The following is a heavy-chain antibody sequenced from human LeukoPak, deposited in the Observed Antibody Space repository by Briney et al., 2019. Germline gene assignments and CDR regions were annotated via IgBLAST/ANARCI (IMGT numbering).Heavy chain of an antibody. Sequence: ASVKVSGNASGYTVLPFVIMSLLQSPGQGLEWMGWISDYNGNTNYAQKLQGRVTMTTDTSTNTAYMELRSLRSDDTAVYYCARLLDPGLDYWGQGTLVTVSS. CDR3: ARLLDPGLDY. J-gene: IGHJ4*02. CDR1: GYTVLPFV. D-gene: IGHD3/OR15-3a*01. V-gene: IGHV1-18*01. CDR2: ISDYNGNT.